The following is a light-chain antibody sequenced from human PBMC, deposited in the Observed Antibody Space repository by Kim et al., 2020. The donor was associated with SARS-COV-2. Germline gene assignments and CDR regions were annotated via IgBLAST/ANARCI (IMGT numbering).Light chain of an antibody. V-gene: IGLV2-11*01. J-gene: IGLJ1*01. CDR3: CSYAGSYIYV. CDR2: DVS. Sequence: GQSDTIACTGTSSDVGGYNYVSWYQQHPGKAPILMIYDVSKRPSGVPDRFSGSKAGNAASLTISGLQAEDEADYYCCSYAGSYIYVFGTGTKVTVL. CDR1: SSDVGGYNY.